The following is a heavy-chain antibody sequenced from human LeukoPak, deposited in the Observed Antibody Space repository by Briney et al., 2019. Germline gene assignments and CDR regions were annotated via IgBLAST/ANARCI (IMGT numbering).Heavy chain of an antibody. CDR1: GGSFSGYY. CDR2: INHSGST. D-gene: IGHD3-22*01. J-gene: IGHJ4*02. Sequence: SETLSLTCAVYGGSFSGYYWSWIRQPPGKGLEWIGEINHSGSTNYNPSLKSRVTISVDTSKNQFSLKLSSVTAADTAVYYCARVMDYYDGSGYPPPAAADYWGQGTLVTVSS. CDR3: ARVMDYYDGSGYPPPAAADY. V-gene: IGHV4-34*01.